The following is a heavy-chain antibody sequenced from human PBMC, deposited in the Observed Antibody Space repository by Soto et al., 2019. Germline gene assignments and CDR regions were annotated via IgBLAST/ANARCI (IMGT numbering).Heavy chain of an antibody. V-gene: IGHV1-69*02. CDR3: AAPRDDGDAFDI. CDR2: IIPILGIA. CDR1: GGTFSSYT. J-gene: IGHJ3*02. Sequence: SVKVSCKASGGTFSSYTISWVRQAPGQGLEWMGRIIPILGIANYAQKFQGRVTITADKSTSTAYMELSSLRSEDTAVYYCAAPRDDGDAFDIWGQGTMVTVSS.